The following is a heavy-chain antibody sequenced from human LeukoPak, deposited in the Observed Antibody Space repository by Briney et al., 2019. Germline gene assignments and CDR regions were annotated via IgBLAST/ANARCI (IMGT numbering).Heavy chain of an antibody. J-gene: IGHJ3*02. Sequence: GGSLRLSCAASGFTVSSNYTSWVRQAPGKGLEWVSVIYSGGTTHYADSVKGRFTISRDNSKNTLYLQMNSLRAEDTAVYYCARELVVVTRDAFDIWGQGIMVTVSS. CDR1: GFTVSSNY. CDR2: IYSGGTT. V-gene: IGHV3-66*01. CDR3: ARELVVVTRDAFDI. D-gene: IGHD3-22*01.